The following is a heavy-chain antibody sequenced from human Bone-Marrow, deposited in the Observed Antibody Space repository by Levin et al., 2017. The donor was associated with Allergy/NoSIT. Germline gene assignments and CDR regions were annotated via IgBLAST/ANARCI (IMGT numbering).Heavy chain of an antibody. CDR1: GFTFSSYS. V-gene: IGHV3-48*02. Sequence: HPGGSLRLSCVASGFTFSSYSMNWVRQAPGKGLEWISYISSTSSQKYYVDSVKGRFTISRDNAKNSLYLQMNDLEDEDTAIYYCAMRRGFNYWGQGTLVSVSS. D-gene: IGHD3-10*01. J-gene: IGHJ4*02. CDR3: AMRRGFNY. CDR2: ISSTSSQK.